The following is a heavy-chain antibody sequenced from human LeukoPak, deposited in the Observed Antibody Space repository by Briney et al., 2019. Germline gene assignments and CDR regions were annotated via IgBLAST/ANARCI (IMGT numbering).Heavy chain of an antibody. CDR2: INPSGGTT. CDR3: ARLEPSIAAADQGRYWFDP. J-gene: IGHJ5*02. Sequence: ASVKVSCKASGYTFTSYYMHWVRQAPGQGLEWMGIINPSGGTTSYAQKFQGRVTITADESTSTAYMELSSLRSEDTAVYYCARLEPSIAAADQGRYWFDPWGQGTLVTVSS. CDR1: GYTFTSYY. V-gene: IGHV1-46*01. D-gene: IGHD6-13*01.